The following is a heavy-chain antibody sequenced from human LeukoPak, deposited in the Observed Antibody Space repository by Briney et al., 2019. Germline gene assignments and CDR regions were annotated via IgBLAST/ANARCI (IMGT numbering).Heavy chain of an antibody. CDR3: ARAVLLWFGESDYYYYYMDV. CDR1: GGTFSSYA. D-gene: IGHD3-10*01. Sequence: GASVKVSCKASGGTFSSYAISWVRQAPGQGLEWMGGIIPIFGTANYAQKFQGRVTITADKSTSTAYMELSRLRSEDTAVYYCARAVLLWFGESDYYYYYMDVWGKGTTVTVSS. CDR2: IIPIFGTA. J-gene: IGHJ6*03. V-gene: IGHV1-69*06.